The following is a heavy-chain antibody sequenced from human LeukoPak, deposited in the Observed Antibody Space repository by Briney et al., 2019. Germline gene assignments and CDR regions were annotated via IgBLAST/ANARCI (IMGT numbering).Heavy chain of an antibody. J-gene: IGHJ4*02. CDR2: IYYSGST. CDR1: GGSISSSSYY. V-gene: IGHV4-39*07. CDR3: ARDSSSWPIAY. D-gene: IGHD6-13*01. Sequence: KPSETLSLTCTVSGGSISSSSYYWGWIRQPPGKGLEWIGSIYYSGSTYYNPSLKSRVTISVDTSKNQFSLKLSSVTAADTAVYYCARDSSSWPIAYWGQGTLVTVSS.